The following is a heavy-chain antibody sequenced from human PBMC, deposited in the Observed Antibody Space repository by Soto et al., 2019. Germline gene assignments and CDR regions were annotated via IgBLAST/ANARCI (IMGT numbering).Heavy chain of an antibody. V-gene: IGHV3-13*01. CDR3: ARAPYDSSGSPFGY. D-gene: IGHD3-22*01. CDR1: GFTFSSYD. CDR2: IGTAGDT. Sequence: GGSLRLSCAASGFTFSSYDMHWVRQATGKGLEWVSAIGTAGDTYYPGSVKGRFTISRENAKNSLYLQMNSLRAGDTAVYYCARAPYDSSGSPFGYWGQGTLVTVSS. J-gene: IGHJ4*02.